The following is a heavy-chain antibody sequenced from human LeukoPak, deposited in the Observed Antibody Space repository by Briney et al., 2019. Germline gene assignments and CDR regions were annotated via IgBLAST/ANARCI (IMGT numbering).Heavy chain of an antibody. CDR1: GGSIISGGHY. CDR2: IYYSGTT. D-gene: IGHD2-2*01. Sequence: SETLSLTCTVSGGSIISGGHYWSWIRQHPGKGLEWIGYIYYSGTTYYNPSLKSRITISVDKSQNQFSLKLSSVTAADTAVYYCARSSIVATMHYFDYWGQGTLVTVSS. J-gene: IGHJ4*02. V-gene: IGHV4-31*03. CDR3: ARSSIVATMHYFDY.